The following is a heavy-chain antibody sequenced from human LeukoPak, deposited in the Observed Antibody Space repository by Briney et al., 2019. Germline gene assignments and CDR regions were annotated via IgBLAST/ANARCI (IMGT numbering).Heavy chain of an antibody. J-gene: IGHJ3*02. D-gene: IGHD3-10*01. Sequence: GGSLRLSCAASGFAFSSYWMHWVRQAPGKGLVWVSRINTDGSSTSYADSVKGRFTISRDNAKNTLYLQMNSLRAEDTAVYYCAKNYYGSGSYYNAGAFDIWGQGTMVTVSS. V-gene: IGHV3-74*01. CDR1: GFAFSSYW. CDR2: INTDGSST. CDR3: AKNYYGSGSYYNAGAFDI.